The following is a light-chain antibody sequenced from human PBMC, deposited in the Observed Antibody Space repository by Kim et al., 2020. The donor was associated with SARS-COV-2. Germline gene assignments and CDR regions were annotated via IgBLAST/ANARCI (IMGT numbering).Light chain of an antibody. V-gene: IGKV3-20*01. J-gene: IGKJ1*01. CDR2: DAS. CDR3: QQYGSSPPT. CDR1: QSVSSSY. Sequence: SPGESATLSCRASQSVSSSYLAWYQQKPGQAPRLLIYDASSRATGIPDRFSGSGSGTDFTLTISRLEPEDFAVYYCQQYGSSPPTFGQGTKVEIK.